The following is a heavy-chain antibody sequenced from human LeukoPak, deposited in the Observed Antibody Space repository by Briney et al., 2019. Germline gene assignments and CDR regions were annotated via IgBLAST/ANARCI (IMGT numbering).Heavy chain of an antibody. V-gene: IGHV4-31*03. D-gene: IGHD3-22*01. Sequence: PSETLSLTCTVSGGSISSGGYYWSWIRQHPGKGLEWIGYIYYSGSTYYNPSLKSRVTISVDTSKNQFSLKLSSVTAADTAVYYCARVPIMIVVSDYEFDIWGKGTMVTVSS. J-gene: IGHJ3*02. CDR3: ARVPIMIVVSDYEFDI. CDR2: IYYSGST. CDR1: GGSISSGGYY.